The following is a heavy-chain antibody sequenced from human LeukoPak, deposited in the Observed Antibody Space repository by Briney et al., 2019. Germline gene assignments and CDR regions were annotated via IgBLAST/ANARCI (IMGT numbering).Heavy chain of an antibody. CDR2: ISSSGSLI. CDR3: ARFGYDRD. Sequence: GGSLRLSCEASGFSISLYTMNWVRQTPGKGLEWVSYISSSGSLIYHSSSVKGRFTISRDNAKNSLDLQMNSLRAEDTAVYYCARFGYDRDWGQGTLVTVSS. V-gene: IGHV3-48*04. J-gene: IGHJ4*02. CDR1: GFSISLYT. D-gene: IGHD3-22*01.